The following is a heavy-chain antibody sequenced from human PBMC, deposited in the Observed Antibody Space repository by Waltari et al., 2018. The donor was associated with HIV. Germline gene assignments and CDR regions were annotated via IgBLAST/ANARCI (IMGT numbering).Heavy chain of an antibody. CDR2: ISWNSDYW. CDR3: ARLTWG. Sequence: EVQLVESGGGVLHPGRSLRLSCVASGFKFDDYAMHWVRQVPGKGLEWVSSISWNSDYWSYADFLKGRSIISRDNTRSSLFLQINKLRAEDSAKYFCARLTWGWG. D-gene: IGHD1-26*01. V-gene: IGHV3-9*01. J-gene: IGHJ1*01. CDR1: GFKFDDYA.